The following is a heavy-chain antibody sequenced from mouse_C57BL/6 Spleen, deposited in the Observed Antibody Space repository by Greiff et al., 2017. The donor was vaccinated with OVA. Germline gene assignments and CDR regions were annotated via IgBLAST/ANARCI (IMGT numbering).Heavy chain of an antibody. CDR2: ISSGDSDT. V-gene: IGHV5-6*01. CDR1: GFTFSSYG. D-gene: IGHD2-13*01. J-gene: IGHJ2*01. CDR3: SGNEGDYYPDY. Sequence: EVQLLESGGDLVKPGGSLKLSCAASGFTFSSYGMSWVRQTPDKRLEWVATISSGDSDTYYPDSVKGRITISRDNAKNTLYLKMSSLQSEDSAVYYCSGNEGDYYPDYWGQGTTLTVSS.